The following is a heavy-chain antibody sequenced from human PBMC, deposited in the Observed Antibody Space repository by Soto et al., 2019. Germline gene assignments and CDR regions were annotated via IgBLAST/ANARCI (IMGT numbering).Heavy chain of an antibody. V-gene: IGHV4-34*01. J-gene: IGHJ4*02. CDR2: INESGST. CDR1: GQSFSGHS. D-gene: IGHD1-1*01. Sequence: QVQLQQWGAGLVKTSETLSLSCAVYGQSFSGHSWAWIRQPPGKGLEWIGEINESGSTYYNPSLKSRFTISTDTSQNQFSLKLSSVSAADTAAYFCARGSGIVALPGELEDVNYDYWGQGTLVNVSS. CDR3: ARGSGIVALPGELEDVNYDY.